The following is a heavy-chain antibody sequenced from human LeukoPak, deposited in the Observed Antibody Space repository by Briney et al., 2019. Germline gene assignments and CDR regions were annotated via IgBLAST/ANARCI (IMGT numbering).Heavy chain of an antibody. J-gene: IGHJ5*02. CDR3: TKNAGRREGWFDP. Sequence: GGSLRLSCAASGLTFRRYGMHWVRQTPGKGLEWVAFIESDESIRQYADLVKGRFTISRDNSKNMLYLQMNSLTTEDTAMYYCTKNAGRREGWFDPWGPGTLVTVSS. CDR2: IESDESIR. V-gene: IGHV3-30*02. CDR1: GLTFRRYG. D-gene: IGHD1-26*01.